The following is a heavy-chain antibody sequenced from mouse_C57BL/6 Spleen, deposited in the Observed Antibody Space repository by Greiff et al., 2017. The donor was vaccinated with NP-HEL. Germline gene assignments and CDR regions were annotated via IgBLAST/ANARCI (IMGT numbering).Heavy chain of an antibody. V-gene: IGHV1-82*01. Sequence: VQRVESGPELVKPGASVKISCKASGYAFSSSWMNWVKQRPGKGLEWIGRIYPGDGDTNYNGKFKGKATLTADKSSSTAYMQLSSLTSEDSAVYFCARKDGSSPYYFDYWGQGTTLTVSS. D-gene: IGHD1-1*01. CDR1: GYAFSSSW. CDR2: IYPGDGDT. CDR3: ARKDGSSPYYFDY. J-gene: IGHJ2*01.